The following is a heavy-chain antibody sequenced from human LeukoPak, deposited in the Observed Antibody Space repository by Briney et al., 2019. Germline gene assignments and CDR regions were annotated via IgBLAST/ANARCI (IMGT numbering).Heavy chain of an antibody. CDR1: GYTLTNFY. V-gene: IGHV1-46*01. D-gene: IGHD3-3*01. CDR3: ARPMRRDYDFWSGYYFDY. CDR2: INHRGDDT. Sequence: VASVQVSCKASGYTLTNFYIHWVRQAPGQGLEWMGIINHRGDDTKYAQKFQGRVTVTRNTSTSTVQMELSSLRSEDTAVYYCARPMRRDYDFWSGYYFDYWGQGTLVTVSS. J-gene: IGHJ4*02.